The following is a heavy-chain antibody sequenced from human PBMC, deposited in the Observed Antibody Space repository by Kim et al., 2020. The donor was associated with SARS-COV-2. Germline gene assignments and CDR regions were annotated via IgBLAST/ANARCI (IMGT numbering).Heavy chain of an antibody. D-gene: IGHD5-12*01. CDR2: ISAGGGST. CDR3: AKTFSGYTFDY. CDR1: GFIFSSYA. V-gene: IGHV3-23*01. J-gene: IGHJ4*02. Sequence: GGSLRLSCAASGFIFSSYAMSWVRQAPGKGLEWVSGISAGGGSTYSADSFKGRFTISRDNSKNTLYLQMNSLSAEDTAVYYCAKTFSGYTFDYWGQGTLV.